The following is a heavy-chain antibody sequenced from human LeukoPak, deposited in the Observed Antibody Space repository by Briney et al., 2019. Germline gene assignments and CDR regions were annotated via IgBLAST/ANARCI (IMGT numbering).Heavy chain of an antibody. CDR2: ISGYNGNT. V-gene: IGHV1-18*01. J-gene: IGHJ4*02. D-gene: IGHD4-17*01. Sequence: ASVKVSCKASGYTFSSYSITWVRQAPGQGLEWMGWISGYNGNTNYAQKLQGRVTMTTDTSTSTAYMELRSVRSDDTAVYYCARETTVTSFDYWGQGTLVTVSS. CDR3: ARETTVTSFDY. CDR1: GYTFSSYS.